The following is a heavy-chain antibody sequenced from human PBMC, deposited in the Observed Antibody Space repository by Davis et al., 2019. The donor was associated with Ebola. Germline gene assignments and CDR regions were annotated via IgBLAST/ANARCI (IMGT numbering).Heavy chain of an antibody. D-gene: IGHD2-15*01. V-gene: IGHV4-39*01. CDR2: IYYSGST. J-gene: IGHJ2*01. CDR1: GGSISSSSYY. CDR3: ARPVSLGYCSGGSCYNDYWYFDL. Sequence: MPSETLSLTCTVSGGSISSSSYYWGWIRQPPGKGLEWIGSIYYSGSTYYNPSLKSRVTISVDTSKNQFSLKLSSVTAADTAVYYCARPVSLGYCSGGSCYNDYWYFDLWGRGTLVTVSS.